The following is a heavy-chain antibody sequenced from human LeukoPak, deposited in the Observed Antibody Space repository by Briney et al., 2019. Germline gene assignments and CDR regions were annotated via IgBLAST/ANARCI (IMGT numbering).Heavy chain of an antibody. CDR3: ATPERGYSGYGFGS. CDR1: GYTFTGHS. J-gene: IGHJ4*02. Sequence: GASVKVSCKASGYTFTGHSLHWVRQAPGQGLEWMGWINPNTGGTNYAQNFQGRVTMTRDTSISTAYLELSRLRSDDTAVYYCATPERGYSGYGFGSWGQGTLVTVSS. CDR2: INPNTGGT. D-gene: IGHD5-12*01. V-gene: IGHV1-2*02.